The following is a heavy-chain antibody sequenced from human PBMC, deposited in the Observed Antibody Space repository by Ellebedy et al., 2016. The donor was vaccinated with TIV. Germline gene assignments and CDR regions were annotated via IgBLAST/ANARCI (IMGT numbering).Heavy chain of an antibody. CDR1: GYSFTSYG. D-gene: IGHD3-10*01. V-gene: IGHV5-51*01. Sequence: PGGSLRLSCKGGGYSFTSYGIGWVRQMPGKGLEWMGIIYPGDSDTRYSPSFQGQVTMSVDKSISTAYLQWSSLKASDTAMYYCARHGGTFYGSGSFQHWGQGTLVTVSS. CDR2: IYPGDSDT. CDR3: ARHGGTFYGSGSFQH. J-gene: IGHJ1*01.